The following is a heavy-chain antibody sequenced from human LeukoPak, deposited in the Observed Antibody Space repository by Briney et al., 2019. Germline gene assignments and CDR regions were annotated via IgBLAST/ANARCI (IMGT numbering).Heavy chain of an antibody. D-gene: IGHD3-10*01. V-gene: IGHV4-34*01. CDR3: ARGVTMVREVLYYYYMDV. Sequence: SETLSLTCAVYGGSFSGYYWSWIRQPPGKGLEWIGEINQSGSTNYNPSLKSRVTISVDTSKNQFSLKLSSVTAADTAVYYCARGVTMVREVLYYYYMDVWGKGTTVTVFS. J-gene: IGHJ6*03. CDR2: INQSGST. CDR1: GGSFSGYY.